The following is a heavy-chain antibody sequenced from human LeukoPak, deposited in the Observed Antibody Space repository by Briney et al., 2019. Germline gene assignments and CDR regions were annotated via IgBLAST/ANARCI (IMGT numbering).Heavy chain of an antibody. V-gene: IGHV3-33*01. Sequence: GGSLRLFCAASGFTFSSYGMHWVRQAPGKGLEGVAVIWYDECNKLYADSVKGRFTISGDNSKNTLYLQMNSLRGGDTAVYYCARGPAMVRGVILDYWGEETLVTVSS. J-gene: IGHJ4*02. D-gene: IGHD3-10*01. CDR3: ARGPAMVRGVILDY. CDR1: GFTFSSYG. CDR2: IWYDECNK.